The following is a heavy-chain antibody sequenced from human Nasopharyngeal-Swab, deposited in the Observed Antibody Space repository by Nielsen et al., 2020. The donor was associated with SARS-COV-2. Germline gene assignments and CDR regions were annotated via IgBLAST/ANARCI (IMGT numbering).Heavy chain of an antibody. CDR3: ARDRNFVWNGAVGLDY. D-gene: IGHD1-1*01. V-gene: IGHV4-39*07. J-gene: IGHJ4*02. CDR2: IYYSGST. Sequence: WIRQPPGKGLEWIGSIYYSGSTYYNPSLKSRITISVDTSKNQFSLKLSSVTAADTAVYYCARDRNFVWNGAVGLDYWGQGTLVPSPQ.